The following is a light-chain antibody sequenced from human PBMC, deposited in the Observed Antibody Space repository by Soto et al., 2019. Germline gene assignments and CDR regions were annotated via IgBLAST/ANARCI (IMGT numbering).Light chain of an antibody. Sequence: SYELAQPPSVSVSPGQTATITCSGDELGDKYTSWYHQKPGQSPVLVIYQDTKRPSGIPERFSGSNSGNTATLTISGTQAMDEADYFCQAWDSGTVVFGGGTQLTVL. CDR3: QAWDSGTVV. CDR2: QDT. V-gene: IGLV3-1*01. J-gene: IGLJ2*01. CDR1: ELGDKY.